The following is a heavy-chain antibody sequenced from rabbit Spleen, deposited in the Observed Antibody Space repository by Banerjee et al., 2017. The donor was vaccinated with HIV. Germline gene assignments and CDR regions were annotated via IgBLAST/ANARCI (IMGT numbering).Heavy chain of an antibody. CDR3: ARDLVAVIGWNFNL. CDR2: INIVTGKS. Sequence: QSLEESGGDLVKPGASLTLTCTASGFSFSDKDVMCWVRQAPGKGLEWIACINIVTGKSVYASWAKGRFIMSRISSTTVTLQMTSLTAADTASYFCARDLVAVIGWNFNLWGQGSLVTVS. CDR1: GFSFSDKDV. V-gene: IGHV1S40*01. J-gene: IGHJ4*01. D-gene: IGHD1-1*01.